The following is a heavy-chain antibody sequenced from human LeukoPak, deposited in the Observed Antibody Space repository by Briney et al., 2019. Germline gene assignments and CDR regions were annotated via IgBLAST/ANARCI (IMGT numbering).Heavy chain of an antibody. J-gene: IGHJ3*02. D-gene: IGHD5-24*01. V-gene: IGHV3-66*01. CDR1: GFTVSSNY. CDR3: AREPPTRWSLDAFDI. CDR2: IYSGGST. Sequence: PGGSLRLSCAASGFTVSSNYMSWVRQAPGKGLEWVSVIYSGGSTYYADSVKGRFTISRDNSKSTLYLQMNSLRAEDTAVYYCAREPPTRWSLDAFDIWGQGTMVTVSS.